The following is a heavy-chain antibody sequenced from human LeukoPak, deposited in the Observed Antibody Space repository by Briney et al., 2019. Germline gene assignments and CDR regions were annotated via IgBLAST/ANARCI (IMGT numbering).Heavy chain of an antibody. D-gene: IGHD3-3*01. CDR1: GFTFNDHY. CDR2: ISRSDNTI. CDR3: ARGCPGHRQGSRFCL. V-gene: IGHV3-11*04. J-gene: IGHJ4*02. Sequence: PGGSLRLSCAASGFTFNDHYMSWIRQAPGKGLEWLSYISRSDNTIYYAGSVRGRFTISRDNAKSSLYLQMNSLRDEDTAVYYWARGCPGHRQGSRFCLWGQGTLVTVSS.